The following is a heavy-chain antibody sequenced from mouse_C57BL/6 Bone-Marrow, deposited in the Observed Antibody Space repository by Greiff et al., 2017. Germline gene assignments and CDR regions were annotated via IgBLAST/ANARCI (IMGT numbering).Heavy chain of an antibody. CDR3: ARSPWLIPLYYYAMDY. J-gene: IGHJ4*01. Sequence: VQLQQSGAELMKPGASVKLSCKATGYTFTGYWIEWVKQRPGHGLEWIGEILPGSGSTNYNEKFKGKATFTADTSSNTAYMQLSSLTTEDSAIYYCARSPWLIPLYYYAMDYWGQGTSVTVSS. V-gene: IGHV1-9*01. D-gene: IGHD2-3*01. CDR2: ILPGSGST. CDR1: GYTFTGYW.